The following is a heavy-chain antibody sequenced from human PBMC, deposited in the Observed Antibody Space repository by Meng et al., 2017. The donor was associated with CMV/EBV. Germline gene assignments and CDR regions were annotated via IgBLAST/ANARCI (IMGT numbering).Heavy chain of an antibody. CDR2: IYPGDSDT. V-gene: IGHV5-51*01. D-gene: IGHD3-22*01. CDR1: GYSFTSYW. Sequence: GGSLRLSCKGSGYSFTSYWIGRVRQMPGKGLEWMGIIYPGDSDTRYSPSFQGQVTISADKSISTAYLQWSSLKASDTAMYYCARAHYYDSSGYWGNIWGQGTMVTVSS. CDR3: ARAHYYDSSGYWGNI. J-gene: IGHJ3*02.